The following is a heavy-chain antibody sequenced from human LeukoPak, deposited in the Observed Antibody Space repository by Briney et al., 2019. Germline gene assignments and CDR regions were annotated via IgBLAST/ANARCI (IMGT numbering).Heavy chain of an antibody. D-gene: IGHD2-21*02. J-gene: IGHJ4*02. CDR1: GFTFSNYW. CDR2: ISSSGSYI. V-gene: IGHV3-21*01. CDR3: ARGLVTATGSPGY. Sequence: GGSLRLSCEASGFTFSNYWMSWVRQAPGKGLEWVSSISSSGSYIYYADSVKGRFTISRDNAKNSLYLQMNSLRAEDTAVYYCARGLVTATGSPGYWGQGTLVTVSS.